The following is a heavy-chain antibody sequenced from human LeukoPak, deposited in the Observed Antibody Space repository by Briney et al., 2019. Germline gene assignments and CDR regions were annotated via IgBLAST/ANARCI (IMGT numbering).Heavy chain of an antibody. CDR2: IHPSGGTT. Sequence: WASVKVSCKASGYTFTSYYMHWVRQAPGQGLEWMGLIHPSGGTTAYAQKFQGRVTMTRDMSTSTFYMELSSLRSEDTAVYYCARGFFGSGYLSVQFWGQGTLVTVSS. V-gene: IGHV1-46*01. CDR3: ARGFFGSGYLSVQF. J-gene: IGHJ1*01. CDR1: GYTFTSYY. D-gene: IGHD3-22*01.